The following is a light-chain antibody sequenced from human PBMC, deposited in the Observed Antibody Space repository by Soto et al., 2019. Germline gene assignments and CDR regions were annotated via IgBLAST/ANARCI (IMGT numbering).Light chain of an antibody. Sequence: MTQSPLSLSASVGEKIIITCRASRDVGSDVSWYQQKPGQPPKLLIYWASTRESGVPDRFSASGSGTDFTLTITSLQAQDVAVYYCQQYYSTPSTFGQGTRLEIK. CDR3: QQYYSTPST. V-gene: IGKV4-1*01. J-gene: IGKJ5*01. CDR1: RDVGSD. CDR2: WAS.